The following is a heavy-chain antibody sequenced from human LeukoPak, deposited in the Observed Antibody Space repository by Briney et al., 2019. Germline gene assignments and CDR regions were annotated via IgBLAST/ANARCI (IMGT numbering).Heavy chain of an antibody. J-gene: IGHJ4*02. D-gene: IGHD6-13*01. CDR1: GFTVSSNY. CDR3: ARSIAAAEPVDY. CDR2: IYSGGST. V-gene: IGHV3-66*01. Sequence: GGSLRLSCAASGFTVSSNYMSWVRQAPGKGLEWVSVIYSGGSTYYADSVKGRFTISRDNSKNTLYLQMNSLRAEDTAVYYCARSIAAAEPVDYWGQGTLVTVSS.